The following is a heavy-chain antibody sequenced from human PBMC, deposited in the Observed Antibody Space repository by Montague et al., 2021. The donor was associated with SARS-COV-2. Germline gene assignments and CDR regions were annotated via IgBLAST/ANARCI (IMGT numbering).Heavy chain of an antibody. Sequence: SETLSLTCSVSGGSMSSYHWVWIRQPPGKGLEWIGYVSYRGSTNYNLSLKSRVTISLDTSKNHFSLRVTSVTAADTAVYYYARDVLYYYDQWGQGILVTVSS. D-gene: IGHD3-10*01. CDR2: VSYRGST. V-gene: IGHV4-59*01. J-gene: IGHJ4*02. CDR3: ARDVLYYYDQ. CDR1: GGSMSSYH.